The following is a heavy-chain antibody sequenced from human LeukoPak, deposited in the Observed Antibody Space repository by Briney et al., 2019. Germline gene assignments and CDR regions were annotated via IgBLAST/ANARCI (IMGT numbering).Heavy chain of an antibody. J-gene: IGHJ6*03. Sequence: ASVKVSCKASGYTFTSYDINWVRQATGQGLDWMGWVNPNSGNTGYAQKFQGRVTMTRNTSISTAYMELSSPRSEDTAVYYCARAYYGSGRNYYYYYMDVWGKGTTVTVSS. V-gene: IGHV1-8*01. CDR1: GYTFTSYD. D-gene: IGHD3-10*01. CDR2: VNPNSGNT. CDR3: ARAYYGSGRNYYYYYMDV.